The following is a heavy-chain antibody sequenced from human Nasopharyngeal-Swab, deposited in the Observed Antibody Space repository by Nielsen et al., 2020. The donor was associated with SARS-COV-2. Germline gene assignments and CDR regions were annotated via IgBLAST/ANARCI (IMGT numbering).Heavy chain of an antibody. CDR3: ASHRGTYSHGRFDY. CDR2: ISYDGSNK. D-gene: IGHD5-18*01. CDR1: GFTFSSYA. J-gene: IGHJ4*02. Sequence: GESLKISCAASGFTFSSYAMHWVRQAPGKGLEWVAVISYDGSNKYYADSVKGRFTISRDNSKNTLYLQMNSLRAEDTAVYYCASHRGTYSHGRFDYWGQGTLVTVSS. V-gene: IGHV3-30-3*01.